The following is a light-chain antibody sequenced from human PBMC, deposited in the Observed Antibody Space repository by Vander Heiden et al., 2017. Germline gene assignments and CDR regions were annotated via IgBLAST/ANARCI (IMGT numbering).Light chain of an antibody. CDR1: QGIRND. CDR3: RQDYSYPWT. V-gene: IGKV1-6*01. J-gene: IGKJ1*01. CDR2: AAS. Sequence: AIQMTQSPSSLSASVGDRVTITCRASQGIRNDLAWYQQKPGKAPELLIYAASSLQSGVPSRFSGSGSGTDFSLTIGSLQPEDFATYYCRQDYSYPWTFGQWTKVEIK.